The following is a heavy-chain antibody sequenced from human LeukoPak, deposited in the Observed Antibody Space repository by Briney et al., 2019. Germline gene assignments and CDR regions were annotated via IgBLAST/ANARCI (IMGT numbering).Heavy chain of an antibody. CDR2: INPNSGGT. CDR1: GYTFTGYY. V-gene: IGHV1-2*02. CDR3: ARFLGYSAAAFDY. Sequence: ASVKVSCKASGYTFTGYYMHWVRQAPGQGLEWMGWINPNSGGTNYAQKFQGRVTMTRDTSISTAYMELSRLRSDDTAVYYCARFLGYSAAAFDYWGQGTLVTVSS. J-gene: IGHJ4*02. D-gene: IGHD2-2*01.